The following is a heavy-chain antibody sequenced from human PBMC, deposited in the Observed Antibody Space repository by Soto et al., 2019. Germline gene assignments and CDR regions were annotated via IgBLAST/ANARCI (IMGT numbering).Heavy chain of an antibody. CDR1: GYTFTSYG. Sequence: ASVNVSCKASGYTFTSYGISWVRQAPGQGLEWMGWISAYNGNTNYAQKLQGRVTMTTDTSTSTAYMELRSLRSDDTAVYYCARDYGDYDILAGTSWQYGMDVWGQGTTVTVSS. J-gene: IGHJ6*02. V-gene: IGHV1-18*01. CDR3: ARDYGDYDILAGTSWQYGMDV. CDR2: ISAYNGNT. D-gene: IGHD3-9*01.